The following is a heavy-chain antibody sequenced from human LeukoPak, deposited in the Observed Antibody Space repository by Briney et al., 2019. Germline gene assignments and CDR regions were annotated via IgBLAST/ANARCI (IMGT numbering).Heavy chain of an antibody. J-gene: IGHJ3*02. V-gene: IGHV4-39*01. Sequence: SETLSLTCTVSGGSISSSSYYWGWIRQPPGKGLEWIGSIYYSGSTYYNASLKSRVTISVDTSKNQFSLKLSSVTAADTAVYYCARRGRTTVYAFDIWGQGTMVTVSS. CDR1: GGSISSSSYY. CDR2: IYYSGST. D-gene: IGHD4-17*01. CDR3: ARRGRTTVYAFDI.